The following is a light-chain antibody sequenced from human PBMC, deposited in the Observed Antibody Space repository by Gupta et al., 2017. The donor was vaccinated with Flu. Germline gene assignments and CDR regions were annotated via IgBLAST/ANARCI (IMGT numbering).Light chain of an antibody. Sequence: QSLLTQPPSASGTPGQWVTILFSGSSSNIGSNYVYWYQQLPGTAPKLLIYRNNQRPSGVPDRFSGSKSGTSASLAISGLRSEDEADYYCAAWDDSLSGVVFGGGTKLTVL. CDR2: RNN. CDR1: SSNIGSNY. CDR3: AAWDDSLSGVV. V-gene: IGLV1-47*01. J-gene: IGLJ2*01.